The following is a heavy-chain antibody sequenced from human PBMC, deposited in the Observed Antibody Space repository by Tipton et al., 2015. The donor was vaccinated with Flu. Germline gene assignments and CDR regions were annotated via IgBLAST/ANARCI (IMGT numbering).Heavy chain of an antibody. J-gene: IGHJ4*02. Sequence: SLRLSCAASGFPFGSYAMNWVRQAPGKGLEWVSSMNNNGGSPSYADSVKGRFTISRDKSKNTLYLVMNSLRADDTAVYYCAKGTYPSVSGYFDCWGQGTLVTVSS. CDR1: GFPFGSYA. D-gene: IGHD3-10*01. CDR3: AKGTYPSVSGYFDC. CDR2: MNNNGGSP. V-gene: IGHV3-23*01.